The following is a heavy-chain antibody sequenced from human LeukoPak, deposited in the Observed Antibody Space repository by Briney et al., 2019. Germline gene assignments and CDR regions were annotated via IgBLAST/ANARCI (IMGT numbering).Heavy chain of an antibody. CDR3: AKDFSEQWLHAFDY. CDR2: IRGSEGST. J-gene: IGHJ4*02. Sequence: GGSLRLSCAASGFTFSSYAMNWVRQAPGKGLEWVSGIRGSEGSTYYTDSVKGRFTISRDKSKNTLYLQMNSLRAEDTAVYYCAKDFSEQWLHAFDYWGQGTLVTVSS. D-gene: IGHD6-19*01. V-gene: IGHV3-23*01. CDR1: GFTFSSYA.